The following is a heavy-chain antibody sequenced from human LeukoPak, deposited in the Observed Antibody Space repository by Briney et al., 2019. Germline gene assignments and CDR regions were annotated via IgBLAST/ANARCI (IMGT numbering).Heavy chain of an antibody. J-gene: IGHJ6*03. Sequence: ASVKVSCKASGYTFTSYDINWVRQATGQGLEWMVWMNPNSGNTGYAQKFQGRVTMTRNTSISTPYMELSSLRSEDTAVYYCARARYSNYVMFYYYYYMDVWGKGTTVTVSS. D-gene: IGHD4-11*01. V-gene: IGHV1-8*01. CDR3: ARARYSNYVMFYYYYYMDV. CDR2: MNPNSGNT. CDR1: GYTFTSYD.